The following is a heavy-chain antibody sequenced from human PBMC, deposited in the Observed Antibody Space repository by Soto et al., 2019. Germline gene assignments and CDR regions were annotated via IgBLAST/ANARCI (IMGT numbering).Heavy chain of an antibody. J-gene: IGHJ3*02. V-gene: IGHV3-15*01. Sequence: KAGGSLRLSCAASGFTFSNAWMSWVRQAPGKGLEWVGRIKSKTDGGTTDYAAPVKGRFTISRDDSKNTLYLQMNSLKTEDTAVYYCTTDWWDYGAPSDAFDIWGQGTMVTVSS. D-gene: IGHD4-17*01. CDR3: TTDWWDYGAPSDAFDI. CDR1: GFTFSNAW. CDR2: IKSKTDGGTT.